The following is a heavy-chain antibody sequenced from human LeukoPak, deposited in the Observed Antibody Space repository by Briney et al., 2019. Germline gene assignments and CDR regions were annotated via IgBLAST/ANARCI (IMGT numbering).Heavy chain of an antibody. D-gene: IGHD4-17*01. Sequence: PSETLSLTCTVSGGSISSYYWSWIRQPPGKGLEWIGYIYYSGSTNYNPSLKSRVTISVDTSKNQFSLKLSSVTAADTAVYYCAREGYGETDYWGQGTLVTVSS. CDR3: AREGYGETDY. CDR1: GGSISSYY. J-gene: IGHJ4*02. CDR2: IYYSGST. V-gene: IGHV4-59*12.